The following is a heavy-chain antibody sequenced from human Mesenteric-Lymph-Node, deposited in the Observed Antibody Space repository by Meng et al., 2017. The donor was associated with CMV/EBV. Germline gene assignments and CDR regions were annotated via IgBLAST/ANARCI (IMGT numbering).Heavy chain of an antibody. CDR1: GGTFSSYA. J-gene: IGHJ4*02. CDR2: INANSGGT. D-gene: IGHD5-24*01. CDR3: ARDNGYTFAF. Sequence: KVACKASGGTFSSYAISWVRQAPGQGLEWMGRINANSGGTDYAQKFKGRVAMTRDTSSSTAYMELSSLRSDDTALYYCARDNGYTFAFWGQGALVTVSS. V-gene: IGHV1-2*06.